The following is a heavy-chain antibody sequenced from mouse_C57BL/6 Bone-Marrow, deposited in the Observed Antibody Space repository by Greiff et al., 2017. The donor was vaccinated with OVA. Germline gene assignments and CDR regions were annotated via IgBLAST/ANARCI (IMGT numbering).Heavy chain of an antibody. V-gene: IGHV5-6*01. CDR3: ARQGGFILYWYFDV. D-gene: IGHD1-1*01. Sequence: EVMLVESGGDLVKPGGSLKLSCAASGFTFSSYGMSWVRQTPDKRLEWVATISSGGSYTYYPDSVKGRFTISRDNAKNTLYLQMSSLKSEDTAMYYCARQGGFILYWYFDVWGTGTTGTVSS. J-gene: IGHJ1*03. CDR2: ISSGGSYT. CDR1: GFTFSSYG.